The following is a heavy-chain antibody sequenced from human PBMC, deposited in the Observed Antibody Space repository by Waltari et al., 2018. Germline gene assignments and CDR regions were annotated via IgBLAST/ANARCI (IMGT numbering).Heavy chain of an antibody. D-gene: IGHD6-6*01. CDR1: GYSLSSGYY. CDR2: IYHSGST. V-gene: IGHV4-38-2*01. CDR3: ARHPEQLVGYWYFDL. J-gene: IGHJ2*01. Sequence: QVQLQESGPGLVKPSETLSPTCDVSGYSLSSGYYWGWIRQPPGKGLEGIGSIYHSGSTYQNPSLKSRLTISLDTSKNQFSLKLSSVTAADTAVFYCARHPEQLVGYWYFDLWGRGTLVTVSS.